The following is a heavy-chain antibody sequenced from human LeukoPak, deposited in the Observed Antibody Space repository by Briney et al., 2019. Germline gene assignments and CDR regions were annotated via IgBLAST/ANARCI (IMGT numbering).Heavy chain of an antibody. V-gene: IGHV3-30*18. J-gene: IGHJ4*02. CDR3: AKAAYCTSTSCHFSGYAQRPLDS. D-gene: IGHD2-2*01. Sequence: PGGSLRLSCVASGFTFNTYGIHWGCEAPGKGLEWVAGISSDGNNKDYSDSVKGRFTLSRDNSKNTLYLQMNSLRAEDTAVYYCAKAAYCTSTSCHFSGYAQRPLDSWGQGTLVTVSS. CDR1: GFTFNTYG. CDR2: ISSDGNNK.